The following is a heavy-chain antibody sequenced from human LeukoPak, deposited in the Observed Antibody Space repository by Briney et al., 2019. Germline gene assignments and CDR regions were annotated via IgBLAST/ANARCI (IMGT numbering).Heavy chain of an antibody. J-gene: IGHJ6*03. CDR2: IYYSGST. D-gene: IGHD5-18*01. V-gene: IGHV4-59*01. Sequence: SETLSLTCTVSGGSISSYYWSWIRQPPGKGLEWIGYIYYSGSTNYNPSLKSRVTISVDTSKNQFSLKLSSVTAADTAVYYCARGGYSYGYARGSYYYYMDVWGKGTTVTVSS. CDR3: ARGGYSYGYARGSYYYYMDV. CDR1: GGSISSYY.